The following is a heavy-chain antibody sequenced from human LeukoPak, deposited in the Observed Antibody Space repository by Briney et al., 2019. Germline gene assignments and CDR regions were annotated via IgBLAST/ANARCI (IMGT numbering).Heavy chain of an antibody. CDR1: GYTFTRYY. CDR3: ARDHYYDPNGHYFDY. Sequence: GASVKVSCKASGYTFTRYYMHWVRQAPGQGLEWMGMINPSGGSTSSAQKFQGRVAMTCDTSTSTFYMDLSSLTSDDTAVYFCARDHYYDPNGHYFDYWAREPWSPSPQ. D-gene: IGHD3-22*01. V-gene: IGHV1-46*01. J-gene: IGHJ4*02. CDR2: INPSGGST.